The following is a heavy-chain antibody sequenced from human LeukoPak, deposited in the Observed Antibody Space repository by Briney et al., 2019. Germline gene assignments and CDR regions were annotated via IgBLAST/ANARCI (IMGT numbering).Heavy chain of an antibody. J-gene: IGHJ4*02. V-gene: IGHV1-18*01. D-gene: IGHD1-26*01. CDR3: ARDPSIVGATGLDY. Sequence: ASVKVSCKASGYTFTSYLISWVRQVPGQGLEWMGWISGFNGNTDYAQKFKDRVTLTTDTSTSTAYMELRSLTSDDTAVYYCARDPSIVGATGLDYWGQGTLVTVSS. CDR1: GYTFTSYL. CDR2: ISGFNGNT.